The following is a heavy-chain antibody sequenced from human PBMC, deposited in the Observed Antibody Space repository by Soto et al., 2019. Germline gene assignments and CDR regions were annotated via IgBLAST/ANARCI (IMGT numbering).Heavy chain of an antibody. CDR1: GFSLSTSGMC. CDR2: IDWDDDK. CDR3: ARIARSNYYYYGMDV. J-gene: IGHJ6*02. V-gene: IGHV2-70*01. Sequence: SGPTLVNPTQTLTLTCTFSGFSLSTSGMCVSWIRQPPGKALEWLALIDWDDDKYYSTSLKTRLTISKDTSKNQVVLTMTNMDPVDTATYYCARIARSNYYYYGMDVWGQGTTVTVSS.